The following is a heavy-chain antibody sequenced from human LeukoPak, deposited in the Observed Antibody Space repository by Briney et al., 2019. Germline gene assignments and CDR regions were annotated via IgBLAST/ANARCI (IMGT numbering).Heavy chain of an antibody. CDR3: ARDPLERIAVASNWFDP. Sequence: ASVKVSCKVSGYTLTELSMHWVRQAPGKGLEWMGGFDPEDGETIYAQKFQGRVTMTEDTSTDTAYMELSSLRSEDTAVYYCARDPLERIAVASNWFDPWGQGTLVTVSS. D-gene: IGHD6-19*01. V-gene: IGHV1-24*01. CDR1: GYTLTELS. CDR2: FDPEDGET. J-gene: IGHJ5*02.